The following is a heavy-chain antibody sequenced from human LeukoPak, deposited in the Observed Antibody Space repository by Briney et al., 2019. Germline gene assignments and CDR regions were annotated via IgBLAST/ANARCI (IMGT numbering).Heavy chain of an antibody. V-gene: IGHV3-48*03. CDR2: ISSSGSTI. CDR3: ARAPGAYSYYYGMDV. D-gene: IGHD3-10*01. CDR1: GFTFSSYE. J-gene: IGHJ6*02. Sequence: GGSLRLSCAASGFTFSSYEMNWVRQAPGKGLEWVSYISSSGSTIYYADSVKGRFIISRDNAENSLYLQVNSLRAEDTAVYYCARAPGAYSYYYGMDVWGQGTTVTVSS.